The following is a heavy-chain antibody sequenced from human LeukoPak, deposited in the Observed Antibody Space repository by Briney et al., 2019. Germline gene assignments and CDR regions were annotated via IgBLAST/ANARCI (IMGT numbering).Heavy chain of an antibody. D-gene: IGHD3-22*01. CDR1: GFTFSSYA. CDR2: ISGGGGST. CDR3: AKSSYYDSSGYYREYYFDY. Sequence: GGSLRLSCAASGFTFSSYAMSWVRQAPGKGLEWVSAISGGGGSTHYADSVKGRFTISRDNSKNTLYLQMSSLRAGDTAVYYCAKSSYYDSSGYYREYYFDYWGQGTLVTVSS. V-gene: IGHV3-23*01. J-gene: IGHJ4*02.